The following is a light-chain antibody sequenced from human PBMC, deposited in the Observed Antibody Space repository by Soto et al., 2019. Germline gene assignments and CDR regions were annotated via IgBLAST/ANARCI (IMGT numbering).Light chain of an antibody. CDR2: AAS. Sequence: EVVLTQSPGTVSLSPGERVTLSCRASQSVISNYLAWYQQRPGQAPRLLIYAASSRATGIPDWFSGSGSGTDFTLSISRLEPEDFGVYYCQQYGSSLTWTFGQGTKVE. V-gene: IGKV3-20*01. CDR1: QSVISNY. CDR3: QQYGSSLTWT. J-gene: IGKJ1*01.